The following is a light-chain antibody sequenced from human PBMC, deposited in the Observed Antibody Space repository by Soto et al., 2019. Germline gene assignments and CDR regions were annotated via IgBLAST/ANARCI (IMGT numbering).Light chain of an antibody. Sequence: DIQMTQSPSTLSASAGDRVTITCRASQSISDSLAWYQQKPGKAPKLLIYEASSLKSGVPSRFSGSRSGTEYTLTISILQPDDFATYYCQQYNGYWTFGQGTKVEIK. CDR1: QSISDS. V-gene: IGKV1-5*03. CDR2: EAS. CDR3: QQYNGYWT. J-gene: IGKJ1*01.